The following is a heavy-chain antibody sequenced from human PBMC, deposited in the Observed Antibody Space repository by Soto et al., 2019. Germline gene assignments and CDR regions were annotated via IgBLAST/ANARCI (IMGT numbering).Heavy chain of an antibody. CDR2: ISYDGSNK. D-gene: IGHD3-10*01. V-gene: IGHV3-30*18. Sequence: PGGSLRLSCAASGFTFSSYGMHWVRQAPGKGLEWVAVISYDGSNKYYADSVKGRFTISRDNSKNTLYLQMNSLRAEDTAVYYCAKGFVGYYGSGSYLFEWSRSYYYGMDVWGQGTTVTVSS. J-gene: IGHJ6*02. CDR1: GFTFSSYG. CDR3: AKGFVGYYGSGSYLFEWSRSYYYGMDV.